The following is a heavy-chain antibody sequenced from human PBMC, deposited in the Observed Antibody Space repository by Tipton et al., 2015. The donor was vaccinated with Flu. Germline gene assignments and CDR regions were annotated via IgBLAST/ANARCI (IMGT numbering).Heavy chain of an antibody. J-gene: IGHJ6*02. Sequence: SLRLSCAASGFTASSNYMSWVRQAPGKGLEWVSVIYSGGSTYYADSVKGRFTISRDNSKNTLYLQMNSLRAEDTAVYYCARGREAGWGTTYYFYGMDVWGQGTPVPVSS. V-gene: IGHV3-66*01. CDR1: GFTASSNY. CDR3: ARGREAGWGTTYYFYGMDV. D-gene: IGHD3-10*01. CDR2: IYSGGST.